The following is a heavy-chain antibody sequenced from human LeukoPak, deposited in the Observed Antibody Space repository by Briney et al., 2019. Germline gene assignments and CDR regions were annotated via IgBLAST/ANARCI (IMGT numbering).Heavy chain of an antibody. CDR1: GGSISSGGYY. CDR3: ARDWGRSSGWYGFDC. CDR2: IYYSGST. Sequence: SETLSLTCTVSGGSISSGGYYWSWIRQHPGKGLEWIGYIYYSGSTYYNPSLKSRVTISVDTSKNLFSLQLSSVTAADTAVYYCARDWGRSSGWYGFDCWGQGTLVTVSS. J-gene: IGHJ4*02. V-gene: IGHV4-31*03. D-gene: IGHD6-19*01.